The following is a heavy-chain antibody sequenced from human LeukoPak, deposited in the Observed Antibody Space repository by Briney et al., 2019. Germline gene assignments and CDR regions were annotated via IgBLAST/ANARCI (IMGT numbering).Heavy chain of an antibody. D-gene: IGHD2-2*02. V-gene: IGHV3-23*01. CDR2: FSGSDDST. CDR1: GFTFSSYA. Sequence: GGSLRHSCAASGFTFSSYAMSWVRQAPGKGLEWVSTFSGSDDSTYYADSVKGRFTISRDNSKDTLYLQMSSLRVEDTAVYYCAKGSRTSSYTGADFWGQGTLVTVSS. CDR3: AKGSRTSSYTGADF. J-gene: IGHJ4*02.